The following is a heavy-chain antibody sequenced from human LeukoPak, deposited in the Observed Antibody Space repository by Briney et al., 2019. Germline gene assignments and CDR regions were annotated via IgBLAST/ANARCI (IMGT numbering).Heavy chain of an antibody. J-gene: IGHJ6*03. CDR1: GGSISSSNW. CDR2: IYHSGST. CDR3: ARGWGAGDYYYYYMDV. V-gene: IGHV4-4*02. D-gene: IGHD3-16*01. Sequence: SETLSLTCAVSGGSISSSNWWSWVRQPPGKGLEWIGEIYHSGSTNYNPSLKSRVTISVDKFKNQFSLKLSSVTAADTAVYYCARGWGAGDYYYYYMDVWGKGTTVTVSS.